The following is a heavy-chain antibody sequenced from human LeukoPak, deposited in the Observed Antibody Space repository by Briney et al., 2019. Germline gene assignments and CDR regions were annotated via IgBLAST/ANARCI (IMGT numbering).Heavy chain of an antibody. CDR2: ISSSSSYI. CDR1: GFTFSSYS. J-gene: IGHJ4*02. V-gene: IGHV3-21*01. D-gene: IGHD3-22*01. CDR3: AKHRSESSGYRFEY. Sequence: GSLRLSCAASGFTFSSYSMNWVRQAPGKGLEWVSSISSSSSYIYYADSVKGRFTISRDNAENSLYLQMNSLRAEDTAVYYCAKHRSESSGYRFEYWGQGTLVTVSS.